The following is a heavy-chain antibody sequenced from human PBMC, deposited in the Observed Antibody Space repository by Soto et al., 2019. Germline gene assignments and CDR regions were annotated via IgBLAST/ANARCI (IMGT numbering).Heavy chain of an antibody. CDR3: ALWGRNLTGYYRVRNH. V-gene: IGHV1-2*04. D-gene: IGHD3-9*01. CDR2: INPNSGGT. J-gene: IGHJ5*02. Sequence: XSVTVSFIASGYTFTGYYMHLLRQTPAQGLEWMGWINPNSGGTNYAQKFQGWVTMTRDTSISTAYMELSRLRSDDTAVYYCALWGRNLTGYYRVRNHWGQGTLVTVSS. CDR1: GYTFTGYY.